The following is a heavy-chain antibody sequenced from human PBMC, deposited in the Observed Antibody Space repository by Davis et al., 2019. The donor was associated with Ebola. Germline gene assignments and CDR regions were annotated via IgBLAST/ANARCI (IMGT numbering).Heavy chain of an antibody. V-gene: IGHV1-3*01. Sequence: ASVKVSCKASGYIFTTYAMHWVRQAPGQRLEWMGWVHGGNGNTKYSQRFQGRVTITTDTSASTAYLGLSSLRAEDTAVYYCAREVGSTFRGLEYYFDSWGQGTLVTVSS. CDR2: VHGGNGNT. CDR1: GYIFTTYA. J-gene: IGHJ4*02. D-gene: IGHD3-10*01. CDR3: AREVGSTFRGLEYYFDS.